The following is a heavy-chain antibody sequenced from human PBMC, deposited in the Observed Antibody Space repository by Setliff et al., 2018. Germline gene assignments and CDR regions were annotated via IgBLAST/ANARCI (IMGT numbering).Heavy chain of an antibody. V-gene: IGHV1-69*06. CDR1: GGTFSSYD. CDR3: ARGWAALGIIGY. J-gene: IGHJ4*02. Sequence: GASVKVSCKASGGTFSSYDISWVRQAPGQGLEWMGRIIPIFGTANYAQKFQGRVTITADTSTSTAYMELRSLRSDDTAVYYCARGWAALGIIGYWGQGTLVTVSS. D-gene: IGHD7-27*01. CDR2: IIPIFGTA.